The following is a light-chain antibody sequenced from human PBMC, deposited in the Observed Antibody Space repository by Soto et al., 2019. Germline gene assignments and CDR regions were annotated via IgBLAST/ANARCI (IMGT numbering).Light chain of an antibody. Sequence: QTVVTQPPSASGTPGQRVTISCSGSSSNIGSNYVYWYQQLPGTAPKLLIYRNNQRPSGVPDRFSGSKSGTSASLAISGLRSEDEADYYCAAWDDSLSGPLAVFGGGTQLTVL. CDR1: SSNIGSNY. J-gene: IGLJ7*01. CDR3: AAWDDSLSGPLAV. CDR2: RNN. V-gene: IGLV1-47*01.